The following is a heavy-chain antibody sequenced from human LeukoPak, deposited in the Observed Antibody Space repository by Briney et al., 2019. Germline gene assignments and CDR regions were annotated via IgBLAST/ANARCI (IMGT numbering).Heavy chain of an antibody. D-gene: IGHD6-19*01. CDR3: ARGGIAVAGTDLGADY. V-gene: IGHV1-46*01. CDR1: GYTFTSYY. Sequence: ASVKVSCKASGYTFTSYYMHWVRQAPGQGLEWMGIINPSGGSTSYAQKFQGRVTMTRDTSTSTVYMELRSLGSDDTAVYYCARGGIAVAGTDLGADYWGQGTLVTVSS. J-gene: IGHJ4*02. CDR2: INPSGGST.